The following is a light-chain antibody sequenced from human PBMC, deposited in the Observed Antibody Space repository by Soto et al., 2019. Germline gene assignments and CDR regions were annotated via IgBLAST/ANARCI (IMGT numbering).Light chain of an antibody. CDR3: QQDNNWPEVT. CDR2: GAS. CDR1: QSVSSN. V-gene: IGKV3-15*01. J-gene: IGKJ5*01. Sequence: EIVMTQSPATLSVSPGERATLSCRASQSVSSNLAGYQQKPGQTPRLLIYGASTRATRRFSGSGSGTEFTLTISGLPSEDCAGCYCQQDNNWPEVTHGQGARLEIK.